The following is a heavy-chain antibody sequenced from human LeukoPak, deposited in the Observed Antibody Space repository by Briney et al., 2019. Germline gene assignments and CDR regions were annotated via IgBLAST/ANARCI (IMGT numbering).Heavy chain of an antibody. CDR2: ISSSGNMI. J-gene: IGHJ4*02. CDR3: ARATAADTAMIYFDY. Sequence: GGSLRLSCAASGFTFSDYYMSWIRQAPGKGLEWVSYISSSGNMIYSADSVKGRFTISRDNAKNSLYLQINSLRAEDTAVYYCARATAADTAMIYFDYWGQGTLVTVSS. D-gene: IGHD5-18*01. V-gene: IGHV3-11*01. CDR1: GFTFSDYY.